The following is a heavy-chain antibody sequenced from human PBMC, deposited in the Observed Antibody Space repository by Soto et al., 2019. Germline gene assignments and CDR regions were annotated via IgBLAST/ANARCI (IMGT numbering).Heavy chain of an antibody. CDR2: INHSGST. V-gene: IGHV4-34*01. CDR3: ASLAVRGVIRGQDYYYGMDV. CDR1: GGSFSGYY. J-gene: IGHJ6*02. D-gene: IGHD3-10*01. Sequence: PSETLSLTCAVYGGSFSGYYWSWIRQPPGKGLEWIGEINHSGSTNYNPSLKGRVTISVDTSKNQFSLKLSSVTAADTAVYYCASLAVRGVIRGQDYYYGMDVWGQGTTVTVSS.